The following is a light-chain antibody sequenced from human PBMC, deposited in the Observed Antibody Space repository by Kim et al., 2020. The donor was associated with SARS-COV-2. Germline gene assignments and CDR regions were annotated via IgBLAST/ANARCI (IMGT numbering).Light chain of an antibody. J-gene: IGLJ2*01. V-gene: IGLV3-21*04. CDR1: NIGSKS. CDR2: YDS. Sequence: SYELTQPPSVSVAPGKTARITCGGNNIGSKSVHWYQQNPGQAPVLVIYYDSDRPSGIPERFSGSNSGNTATLTISRVEAGDEADYYCQVWDSFGGGTQLTVL. CDR3: QVWDS.